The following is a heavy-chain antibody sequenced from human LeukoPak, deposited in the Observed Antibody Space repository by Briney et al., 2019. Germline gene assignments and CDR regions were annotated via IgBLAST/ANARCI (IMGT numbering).Heavy chain of an antibody. D-gene: IGHD2-2*02. CDR2: IKSKTDGGTT. J-gene: IGHJ4*02. CDR1: GFTFSNAW. V-gene: IGHV3-15*01. Sequence: PGGSLRLSCAASGFTFSNAWMSWVRQAPGKGLEWVGRIKSKTDGGTTDYAAPVKGRFTISRDDSKNTLYLQMNSLKTEDTAVYYCTIGYCSSTSCCTFDYWGQGTLVTVSS. CDR3: TIGYCSSTSCCTFDY.